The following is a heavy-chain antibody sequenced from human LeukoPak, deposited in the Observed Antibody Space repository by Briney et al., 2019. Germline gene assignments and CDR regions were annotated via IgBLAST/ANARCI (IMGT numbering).Heavy chain of an antibody. D-gene: IGHD3-16*01. V-gene: IGHV3-74*01. CDR3: VTTWGDY. Sequence: GGSLRLSCAVSGFTFSNHWMYWVRQVPGKGLVCVSAIKTDGTITNYADSVKGRFTISRDNAKNTLYLQMNGLRAEDTAIYYCVTTWGDYWGQGTLVTVSS. CDR2: IKTDGTIT. J-gene: IGHJ4*02. CDR1: GFTFSNHW.